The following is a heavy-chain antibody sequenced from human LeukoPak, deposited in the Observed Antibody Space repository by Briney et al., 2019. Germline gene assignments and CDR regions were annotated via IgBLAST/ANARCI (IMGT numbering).Heavy chain of an antibody. D-gene: IGHD1-1*01. CDR1: GFSFEGYG. Sequence: GGSLRLSCAASGFSFEGYGMFWVRPAPGKGLEWVSGITWNSDDMAYADSVKGRFTISRDNAKNCLYLQMNSMTVEDTALYYCTRVTSWRTGFDYWGQGTLVTVSS. V-gene: IGHV3-9*01. CDR3: TRVTSWRTGFDY. CDR2: ITWNSDDM. J-gene: IGHJ4*02.